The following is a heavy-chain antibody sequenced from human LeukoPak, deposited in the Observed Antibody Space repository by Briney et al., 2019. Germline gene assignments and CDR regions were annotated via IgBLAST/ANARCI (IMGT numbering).Heavy chain of an antibody. V-gene: IGHV4-59*01. CDR3: ARDSYGMDV. Sequence: PSETLSLTCTVSGGSISSYYWSWIRQPPGKGLEWIGYIYYSGSTNYNPSLKSRVTISVDTSKNQFSLKLSSVTAADTAVCYCARDSYGMDVWGQGTTVTVSS. J-gene: IGHJ6*02. CDR2: IYYSGST. CDR1: GGSISSYY.